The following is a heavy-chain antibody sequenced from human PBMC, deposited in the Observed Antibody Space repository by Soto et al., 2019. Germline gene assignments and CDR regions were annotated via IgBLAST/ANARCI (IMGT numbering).Heavy chain of an antibody. V-gene: IGHV4-4*02. CDR2: IYHSGST. D-gene: IGHD1-26*01. CDR3: ARDPQYSGSYRDAFDI. J-gene: IGHJ3*02. Sequence: QVQLQESGPGLVKPSGTLSLTCAVSGGSISSSNWWSWVRQPPGKGLEWIGEIYHSGSTNYNPSLKSRVTTSVDKSKNQFSLMLSSVTAADTAVYYCARDPQYSGSYRDAFDIWGQGTMVTVSS. CDR1: GGSISSSNW.